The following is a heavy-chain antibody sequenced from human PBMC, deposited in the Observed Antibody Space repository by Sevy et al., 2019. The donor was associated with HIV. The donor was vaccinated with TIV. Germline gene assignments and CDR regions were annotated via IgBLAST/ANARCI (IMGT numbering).Heavy chain of an antibody. CDR2: IYFTGST. D-gene: IGHD4-17*01. V-gene: IGHV4-39*01. CDR3: ARHYYGDYELT. CDR1: GGSISSSNYF. J-gene: IGHJ4*01. Sequence: SETLSLTCTVSGGSISSSNYFWGWIRQPPGKGLEWIGSIYFTGSTYYNPSLKSRVTLSVDTSENQFSRKLSSVTAADTAVYYCARHYYGDYELTWGHGILVTVSS.